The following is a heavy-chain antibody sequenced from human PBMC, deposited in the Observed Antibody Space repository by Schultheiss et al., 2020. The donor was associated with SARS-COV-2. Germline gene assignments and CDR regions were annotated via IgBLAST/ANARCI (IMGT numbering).Heavy chain of an antibody. CDR1: GFTFSSYA. V-gene: IGHV3-30-3*01. D-gene: IGHD3/OR15-3a*01. CDR2: ISYVGSNK. J-gene: IGHJ6*02. CDR3: ARGGQAPYYYYYGMDV. Sequence: GGSLSLSCAASGFTFSSYAMHWVRQAPGKGLEWVAVISYVGSNKYDADSVKGRFTISRDNSKNTLYLQMNSLRAEDTAVYYCARGGQAPYYYYYGMDVWGQGTTVTVSS.